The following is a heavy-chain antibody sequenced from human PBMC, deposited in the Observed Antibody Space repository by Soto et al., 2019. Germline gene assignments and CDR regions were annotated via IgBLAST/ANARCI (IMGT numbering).Heavy chain of an antibody. CDR3: ARDRECSSGCHVAFDI. CDR2: ISSSSSYI. CDR1: GFTFSSYS. D-gene: IGHD6-19*01. Sequence: EVQLVESGGGLVKPGGSLRLSCAASGFTFSSYSMNWVRQAPGKGLEWVSSISSSSSYIYYADSVKGRFTISRDNAKNSLYLQMNSLRAEDTAVYYCARDRECSSGCHVAFDIWGQGTMVTVSS. J-gene: IGHJ3*02. V-gene: IGHV3-21*01.